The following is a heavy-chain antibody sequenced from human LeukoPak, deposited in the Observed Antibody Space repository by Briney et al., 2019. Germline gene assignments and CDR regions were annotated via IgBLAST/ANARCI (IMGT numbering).Heavy chain of an antibody. J-gene: IGHJ3*01. CDR3: ARFSKITWGDWGDAFDV. CDR1: GGSFSDYF. CDR2: IDDGGNT. V-gene: IGHV4-34*01. D-gene: IGHD2-21*02. Sequence: SETLSLMCSVYGGSFSDYFWACIRQPPGKGLEWIGEIDDGGNTNYNPSLMSRVLVAMEKSKKQFSLVMRSVTVADTAVYYCARFSKITWGDWGDAFDVWGQGATVIVSS.